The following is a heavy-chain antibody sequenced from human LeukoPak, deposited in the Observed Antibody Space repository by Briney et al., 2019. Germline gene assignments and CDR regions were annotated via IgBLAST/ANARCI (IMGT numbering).Heavy chain of an antibody. Sequence: SETLSLTCTVSGGSISSSDYYWGWIRQPPGKGLEWIGSIYHSGSTNYNPSLKSRVTISVDKSKNQFSLKLSSVTAADTAVYYCARSGGRIANNWFDPWGQGTLVTVSS. V-gene: IGHV4-39*07. J-gene: IGHJ5*02. CDR1: GGSISSSDYY. D-gene: IGHD2-15*01. CDR3: ARSGGRIANNWFDP. CDR2: IYHSGST.